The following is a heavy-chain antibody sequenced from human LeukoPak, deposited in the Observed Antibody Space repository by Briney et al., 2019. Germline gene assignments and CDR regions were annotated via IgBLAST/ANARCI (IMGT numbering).Heavy chain of an antibody. J-gene: IGHJ4*02. CDR2: ISGSGGST. D-gene: IGHD1-26*01. V-gene: IGHV3-23*01. CDR3: TTGHSGSYYVGGD. CDR1: GFAFSSYA. Sequence: GGSLRLSCAASGFAFSSYAMSWVRQAPGKGLEWVSAISGSGGSTYYADSVKGRFTISRDNSKNTLYLQMNSLKTEDTAVYYCTTGHSGSYYVGGDWGQGTLVTVSS.